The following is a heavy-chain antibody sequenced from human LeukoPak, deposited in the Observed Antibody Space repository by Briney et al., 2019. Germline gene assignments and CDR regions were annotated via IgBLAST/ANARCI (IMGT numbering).Heavy chain of an antibody. J-gene: IGHJ4*02. CDR3: ARGSFSSGLPHDY. CDR2: INANTGNP. Sequence: GASVKVSCKASGYTFTTYGINWVRQAPGQGLEWVGWINANTGNPTYAQGFTGRFVFSLDTSISTAYLQINSLKAEDTAVYYCARGSFSSGLPHDYWGQGTLVTVSS. D-gene: IGHD4-11*01. CDR1: GYTFTTYG. V-gene: IGHV7-4-1*02.